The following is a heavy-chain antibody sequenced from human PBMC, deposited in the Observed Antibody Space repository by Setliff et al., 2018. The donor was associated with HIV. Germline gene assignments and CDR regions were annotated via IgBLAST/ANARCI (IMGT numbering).Heavy chain of an antibody. CDR2: IYYSGST. V-gene: IGHV4-39*01. Sequence: SETLSLTCTVSGDSTSSSSSYWGWIRQPPGKGLEWIGSIYYSGSTYYNPSPKSRVTISVDTSKNRFSLKLNSVTAADTAVYYCARTRGYTYGYIDSWAQGTLVTVSS. J-gene: IGHJ4*02. CDR3: ARTRGYTYGYIDS. D-gene: IGHD5-18*01. CDR1: GDSTSSSSSY.